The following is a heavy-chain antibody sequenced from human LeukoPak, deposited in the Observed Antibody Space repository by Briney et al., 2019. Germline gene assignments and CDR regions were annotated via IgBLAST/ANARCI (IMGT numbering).Heavy chain of an antibody. D-gene: IGHD1-26*01. V-gene: IGHV3-21*01. CDR3: ARDYVGAQSYYGMDV. J-gene: IGHJ6*02. Sequence: PGGSLRLSCAASGFTFSSYSMNWVRQAPGKGLEWVSSISSSSYIYYADSVKGRFTISRDNAKNSLYLQMNSLRAEDTAVYYCARDYVGAQSYYGMDVWGQGTTVTVSS. CDR1: GFTFSSYS. CDR2: ISSSSYI.